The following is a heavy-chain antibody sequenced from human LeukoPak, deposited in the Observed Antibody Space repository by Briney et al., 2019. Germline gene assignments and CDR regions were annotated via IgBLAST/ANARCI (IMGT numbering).Heavy chain of an antibody. D-gene: IGHD3-10*01. CDR2: ISRSSSYI. CDR3: ARGSTVVRGVSPAGDY. J-gene: IGHJ4*02. Sequence: PGGSLRLSCPASGFTFSSYTMNWVRHAPGKGLEWVSSISRSSSYIYYADSVKGRFTISRDNAKNSLYLQMHTLRAEDTAVYYCARGSTVVRGVSPAGDYWGQGTLVTVSS. V-gene: IGHV3-21*01. CDR1: GFTFSSYT.